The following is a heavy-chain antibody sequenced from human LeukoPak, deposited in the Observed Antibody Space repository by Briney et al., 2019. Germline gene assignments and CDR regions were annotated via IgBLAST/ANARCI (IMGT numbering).Heavy chain of an antibody. CDR1: GFTFSSYW. J-gene: IGHJ4*02. CDR2: ISSAGTT. CDR3: ARDLEAANTYYFDY. Sequence: GGSLRLSCAASGFTFSSYWMSWVRQAPGKGLEWVSIISSAGTTYYADSVKGRFTISRDNSKNTVYLQVNSLRDEDTAVYYCARDLEAANTYYFDYWGQGTMVTVSS. D-gene: IGHD6-13*01. V-gene: IGHV3-66*01.